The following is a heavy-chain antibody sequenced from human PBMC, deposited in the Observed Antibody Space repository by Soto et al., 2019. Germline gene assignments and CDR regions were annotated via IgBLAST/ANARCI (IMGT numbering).Heavy chain of an antibody. J-gene: IGHJ6*02. D-gene: IGHD2-2*02. CDR3: FVYCSSTSCYKSGMDV. CDR1: GFTFSGSA. CDR2: IRSKANSYAT. V-gene: IGHV3-73*01. Sequence: GGSLRLSCAASGFTFSGSAMHWVRQASGKGLEWVGRIRSKANSYATAYAASVKGRFTISRDDSKNTAYLQMNSLKTEDTAVYYCFVYCSSTSCYKSGMDVWGQGTTVTVSS.